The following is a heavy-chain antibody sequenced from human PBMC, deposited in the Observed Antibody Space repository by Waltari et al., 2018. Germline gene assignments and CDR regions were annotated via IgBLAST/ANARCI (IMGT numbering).Heavy chain of an antibody. CDR1: GFTFSSYW. CDR3: ARDISSGWSDAFDI. Sequence: EVQLVESGGGLVQPGGSLRLSCAASGFTFSSYWMIWVRQAPGKGLEWVANIKQDGSDKYYVDSVKGRFTISRDNAKNTLYLQMNSLRAEDTAVYYCARDISSGWSDAFDIWGQGTMVTVSS. J-gene: IGHJ3*02. V-gene: IGHV3-7*03. D-gene: IGHD6-19*01. CDR2: IKQDGSDK.